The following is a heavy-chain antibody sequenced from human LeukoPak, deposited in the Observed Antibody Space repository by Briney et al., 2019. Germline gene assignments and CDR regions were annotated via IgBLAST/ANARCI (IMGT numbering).Heavy chain of an antibody. J-gene: IGHJ6*02. D-gene: IGHD2-15*01. CDR2: IYHSGST. CDR3: AINPGYCSGGSCYLPYYGMDV. CDR1: GGSISSSNW. V-gene: IGHV4-4*02. Sequence: SGTLSLTCAVSGGSISSSNWWSWVRQPPGKGLEWIGEIYHSGSTNYNPSLKSRVTISVDKSKNQFSLKLSSVTAADTAVYYCAINPGYCSGGSCYLPYYGMDVWGQGTTVTVSS.